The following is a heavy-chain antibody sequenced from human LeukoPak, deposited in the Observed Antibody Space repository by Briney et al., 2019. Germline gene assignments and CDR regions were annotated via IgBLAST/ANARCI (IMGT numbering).Heavy chain of an antibody. CDR2: IHYTGGT. D-gene: IGHD4-23*01. J-gene: IGHJ4*02. Sequence: SETLSLTCTVSGGSISGDYWSWIRQPPGKGLDWVGYIHYTGGTNYNPSLKSRVTISVDTSKNQFSLKLSSVTAADTAVYYCARDDYGGKSAFDYWGQGTLVTVSS. CDR1: GGSISGDY. V-gene: IGHV4-59*12. CDR3: ARDDYGGKSAFDY.